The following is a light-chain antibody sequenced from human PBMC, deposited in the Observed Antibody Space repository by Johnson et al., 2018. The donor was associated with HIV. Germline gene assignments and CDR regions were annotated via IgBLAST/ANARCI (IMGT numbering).Light chain of an antibody. Sequence: QSVLTQPPSVSAAAGQKVTISCSGSNSNIGNNYVSWYQHLPGTAPKLLIYENNKRPSGIPDRISGSKSGTSATLGITGLQTGDEADYYCGTWDSSLSAYVFGTGTKVTVL. CDR1: NSNIGNNY. CDR2: ENN. V-gene: IGLV1-51*02. J-gene: IGLJ1*01. CDR3: GTWDSSLSAYV.